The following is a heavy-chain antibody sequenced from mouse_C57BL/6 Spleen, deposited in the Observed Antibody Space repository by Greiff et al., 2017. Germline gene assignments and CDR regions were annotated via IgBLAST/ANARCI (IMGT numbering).Heavy chain of an antibody. CDR3: AREGGDEGFAY. V-gene: IGHV1-42*01. CDR2: INPSTGGT. D-gene: IGHD2-13*01. J-gene: IGHJ3*01. CDR1: GFSFTGYS. Sequence: VQLQQSGPELVKPGASVTISCTASGFSFTGYSMNWVKQSPEKSLEWIGEINPSTGGTNYYQKFKAKATLTVDKSSSIAYMQLKSLTAEDSAVYYCAREGGDEGFAYGGQGTLVTVS.